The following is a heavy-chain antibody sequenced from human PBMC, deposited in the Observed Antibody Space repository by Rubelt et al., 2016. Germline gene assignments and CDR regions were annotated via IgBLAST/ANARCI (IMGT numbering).Heavy chain of an antibody. J-gene: IGHJ5*02. CDR1: GGSISSNSYC. D-gene: IGHD1-7*01. V-gene: IGHV4-39*07. Sequence: HLQLQESGQGLVEPSETLSLTRPVSGGSISSNSYCWGWVRQPTGKGLEWIWSICYSGSTDYNPPLRSSTPIILASSKNQVSLELSAVTAADTAVYYCARAPGDELGGGWFDPWGQGTLVTVSS. CDR3: ARAPGDELGGGWFDP. CDR2: ICYSGST.